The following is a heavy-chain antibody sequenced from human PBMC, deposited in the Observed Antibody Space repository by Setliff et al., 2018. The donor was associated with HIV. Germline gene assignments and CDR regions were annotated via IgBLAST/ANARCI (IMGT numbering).Heavy chain of an antibody. CDR2: IYHSGST. V-gene: IGHV4-38-2*01. D-gene: IGHD2-2*01. CDR3: ARRVCSSTSCSDAFDI. CDR1: GYSISSGYY. J-gene: IGHJ3*02. Sequence: SETLSLTCAVSGYSISSGYYWGWIRQPPGKGLEWIGSIYHSGSTYHNPSLKSRVTISVDTSKNQFSLKLSSVTAADTAVYYCARRVCSSTSCSDAFDIWGQGTMVTVSS.